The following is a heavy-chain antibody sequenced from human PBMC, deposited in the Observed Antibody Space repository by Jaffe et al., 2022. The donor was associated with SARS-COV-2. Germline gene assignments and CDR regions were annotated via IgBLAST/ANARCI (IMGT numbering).Heavy chain of an antibody. CDR3: ARGKFGYGDYVSYYYYGMDV. D-gene: IGHD4-17*01. CDR1: GGSFSGYY. CDR2: INHSGST. Sequence: QVQLQQWGAGLLKPSETLSLTCAVYGGSFSGYYWSWIRQPPGKGLEWIGEINHSGSTNYNPSLKSRVTISVDTSKNQFSLKLSSVTAADTAVYYCARGKFGYGDYVSYYYYGMDVWGQGTTVTVSS. V-gene: IGHV4-34*01. J-gene: IGHJ6*02.